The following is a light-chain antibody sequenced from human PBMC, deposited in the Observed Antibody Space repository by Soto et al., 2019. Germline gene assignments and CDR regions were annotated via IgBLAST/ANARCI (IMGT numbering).Light chain of an antibody. V-gene: IGLV2-14*01. CDR2: EVS. CDR3: SSYTSSSIDYV. CDR1: SSDVGGYNY. J-gene: IGLJ1*01. Sequence: QSALTQPASVSGSPGQSITISCTGTSSDVGGYNYVSWYQQHPGKAPKLMIYEVSNRPSGVSNRFSRSKSGNTASLTISGLQAEDEADSYCSSYTSSSIDYVFGTGTKLTVL.